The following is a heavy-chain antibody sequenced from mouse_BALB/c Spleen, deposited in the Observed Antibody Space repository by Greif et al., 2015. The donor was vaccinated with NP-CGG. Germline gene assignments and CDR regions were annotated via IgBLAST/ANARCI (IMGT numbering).Heavy chain of an antibody. CDR1: GFNIKDYY. J-gene: IGHJ2*01. Sequence: EVQLQQSGAELVRPGALVKLSCKASGFNIKDYYMHWVKQRPEQGLEWIGWIDPENGNTIYDPKFQGKASITADTSSNTAYLQLSSLTSEDTAVYYCAKYGYLDYWGQGTTLTVSS. CDR2: IDPENGNT. D-gene: IGHD1-1*02. V-gene: IGHV14-1*02. CDR3: AKYGYLDY.